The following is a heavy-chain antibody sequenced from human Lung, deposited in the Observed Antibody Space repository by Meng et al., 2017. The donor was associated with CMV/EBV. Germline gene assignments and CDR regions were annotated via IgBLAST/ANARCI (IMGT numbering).Heavy chain of an antibody. J-gene: IGHJ4*02. CDR2: VKTNSEGVTT. CDR1: GSTFSDAW. CDR3: TTDAGANSAFDY. Sequence: GESLKISCAASGSTFSDAWMSWVRQGPGKGLEWVGRVKTNSEGVTTDYAAPVKGRFTISRDDSISTLYLQMNGLKTDDTAVYYCTTDAGANSAFDYWGQGAQVTVSS. D-gene: IGHD1-26*01. V-gene: IGHV3-15*01.